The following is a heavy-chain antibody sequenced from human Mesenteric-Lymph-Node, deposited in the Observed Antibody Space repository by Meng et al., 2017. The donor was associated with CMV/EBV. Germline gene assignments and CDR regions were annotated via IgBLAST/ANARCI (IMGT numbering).Heavy chain of an antibody. CDR2: IRSDGSST. CDR1: GFTFRSHA. D-gene: IGHD1-26*01. V-gene: IGHV3-74*01. Sequence: GESLKISCAASGFTFRSHAMTWVRQAPGRGLEWVSRIRSDGSSTSYADSVKGRFTISRDNAKNTLYLQMNSLRAEDTAVYYCARVLEVGWFDPWGQGTLVTVSS. J-gene: IGHJ5*02. CDR3: ARVLEVGWFDP.